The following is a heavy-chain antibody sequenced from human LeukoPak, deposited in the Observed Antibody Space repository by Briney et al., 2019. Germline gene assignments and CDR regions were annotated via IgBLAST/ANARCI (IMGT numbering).Heavy chain of an antibody. Sequence: GASVKVSCKVSGYTLTELSMHWVRQAPGKGHEWMGGFNPEDGETIYAQKFQGRVTMTEDTSTDTAYMELNSLRSEDTAVYYCATDPYYYDSTTTFSDYWGQGTLVTVSS. D-gene: IGHD3-22*01. CDR1: GYTLTELS. J-gene: IGHJ4*02. CDR3: ATDPYYYDSTTTFSDY. V-gene: IGHV1-24*01. CDR2: FNPEDGET.